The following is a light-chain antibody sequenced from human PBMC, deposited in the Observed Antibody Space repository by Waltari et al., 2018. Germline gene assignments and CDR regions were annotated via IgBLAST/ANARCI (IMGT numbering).Light chain of an antibody. V-gene: IGLV7-46*01. CDR2: ETS. CDR1: PGAVTSGHH. J-gene: IGLJ3*02. CDR3: MVSNVGAQWK. Sequence: QAVVTQEPAMTVSPGGTVTLTCGSSPGAVTSGHHPYWVQQKPGQAPRTLIYETSNKHSWTPARVSGSLLGDKAALTLSSAQPEDEADYYCMVSNVGAQWKFGGGTKLTV.